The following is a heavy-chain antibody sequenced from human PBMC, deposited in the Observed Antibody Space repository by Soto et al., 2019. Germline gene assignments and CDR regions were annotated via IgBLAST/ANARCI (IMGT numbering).Heavy chain of an antibody. CDR1: GFTFSSYS. CDR3: ARVRGASAAEDYYYMDV. V-gene: IGHV3-21*01. Sequence: GGSLRLSCAASGFTFSSYSMNWVRQAPGKGLEWVSSISSSSSYIYYADSVKGRFTISRDNAKNSLYLQMNSLRAEDTAVYYCARVRGASAAEDYYYMDVWGKGTTVTVSS. CDR2: ISSSSSYI. J-gene: IGHJ6*03. D-gene: IGHD6-13*01.